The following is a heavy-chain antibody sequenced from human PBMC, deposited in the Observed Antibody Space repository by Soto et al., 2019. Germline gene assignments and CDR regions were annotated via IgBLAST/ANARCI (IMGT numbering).Heavy chain of an antibody. Sequence: SETLSLTCTVSGGSISSGDYYWSWIRQPPGKGLEWIGYIYYSGSTYYNPSLKSRVTISVDTSKNQLSLKLSSVTAADTAVYYCARTYDSNWFDPWGQGTLVTVSS. CDR1: GGSISSGDYY. J-gene: IGHJ5*02. D-gene: IGHD3-3*01. CDR3: ARTYDSNWFDP. V-gene: IGHV4-30-4*01. CDR2: IYYSGST.